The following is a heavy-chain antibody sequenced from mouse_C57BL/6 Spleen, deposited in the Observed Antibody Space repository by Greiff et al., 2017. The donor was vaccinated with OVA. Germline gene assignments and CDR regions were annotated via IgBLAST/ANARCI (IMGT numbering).Heavy chain of an antibody. D-gene: IGHD1-1*01. CDR1: GYTFTDYN. J-gene: IGHJ3*01. CDR2: INPNNGGT. CDR3: AIYYYGSSWFAY. V-gene: IGHV1-22*01. Sequence: VQLQQSGPELVKPGASVKMSCKASGYTFTDYNMHWVKQSHGKSLEWIGYINPNNGGTSYNQKFKGKATLTVDKSSSTAYMQLSSLTSEDSAVYYCAIYYYGSSWFAYWGQGTLVTVSA.